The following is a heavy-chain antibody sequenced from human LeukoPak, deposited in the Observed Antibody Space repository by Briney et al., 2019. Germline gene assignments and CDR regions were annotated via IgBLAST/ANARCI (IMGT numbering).Heavy chain of an antibody. Sequence: ASVKVSCKASGYTFTRYYIHWVRQAPGQGLEWMGGIIPIFGIADYAQKFQARVTITADKSTSTVYMELSSLRSEDTAVYYCARGRLKAAPDERYYFDYWGQGTLVTVSS. D-gene: IGHD6-6*01. J-gene: IGHJ4*02. CDR1: GYTFTRYY. CDR2: IIPIFGIA. V-gene: IGHV1-69*10. CDR3: ARGRLKAAPDERYYFDY.